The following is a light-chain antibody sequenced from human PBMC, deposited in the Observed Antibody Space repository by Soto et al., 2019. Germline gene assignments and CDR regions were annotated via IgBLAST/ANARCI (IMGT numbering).Light chain of an antibody. CDR1: QSVTSSS. Sequence: VLTQSPGTLSLSPGERATLSCRASQSVTSSSLAWYQQKPGQAPSLLIYGASSRATGIPDRFSGRGSGTDFTLTISRLEPEDFALYYCQQYGDSPFTFGQGTKVDIK. CDR2: GAS. J-gene: IGKJ1*01. CDR3: QQYGDSPFT. V-gene: IGKV3-20*01.